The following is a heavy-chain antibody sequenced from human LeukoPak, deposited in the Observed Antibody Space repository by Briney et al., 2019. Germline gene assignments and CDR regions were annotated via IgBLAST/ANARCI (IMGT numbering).Heavy chain of an antibody. CDR1: GGSISSYY. J-gene: IGHJ5*02. V-gene: IGHV4-59*01. CDR3: ARGTRVTIFGVPYNWFDP. Sequence: KPSETLSLTCTVSGGSISSYYWSWIRQPPGKGLEWIGYIYYSGSTNYNPSLKSRVTISVDTSKNQFSLKLSSVTAADTAVYYCARGTRVTIFGVPYNWFDPWGQGTLVTVSS. CDR2: IYYSGST. D-gene: IGHD3-3*01.